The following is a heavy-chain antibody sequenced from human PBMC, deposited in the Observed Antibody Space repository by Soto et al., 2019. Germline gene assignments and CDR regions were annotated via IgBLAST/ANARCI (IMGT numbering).Heavy chain of an antibody. J-gene: IGHJ6*03. D-gene: IGHD3-3*01. Sequence: GASVKVSCKASGYTFTSYGISWVRQAPGQGLEWMGWISAYNGNTNYAQKLQGRVTMTTDTSTSTAYMELRSLRSDDTAVYYCARGGEYDFWSGYYGDYYYYYMDVWGIGTTVTVSS. V-gene: IGHV1-18*01. CDR3: ARGGEYDFWSGYYGDYYYYYMDV. CDR2: ISAYNGNT. CDR1: GYTFTSYG.